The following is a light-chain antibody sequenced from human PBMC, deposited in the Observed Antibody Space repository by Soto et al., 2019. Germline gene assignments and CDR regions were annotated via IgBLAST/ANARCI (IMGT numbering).Light chain of an antibody. Sequence: DIQMTQSPATLSASVGDRVTITCRASQSVRSWLAWYQQKPGTAPTLMIFDASRLESGVPSRFSGSASGTEFTLTISSLQPDDFATYYCQQYDKYPITVGGGTKVEIK. CDR1: QSVRSW. CDR3: QQYDKYPIT. CDR2: DAS. J-gene: IGKJ4*01. V-gene: IGKV1-5*01.